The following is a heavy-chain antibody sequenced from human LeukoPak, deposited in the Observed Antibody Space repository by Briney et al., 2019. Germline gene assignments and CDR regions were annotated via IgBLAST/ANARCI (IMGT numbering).Heavy chain of an antibody. CDR3: AKDFLACSGGSCYSGRHYYYYMDV. V-gene: IGHV3-23*01. Sequence: GGSLRLSCAVSGFTFRSYGMSWVRQAPGKGLEWVSGISGSGGSTYYADSVKGRFTISRDNSKNTLYLQMNSLRAEDTAVYYCAKDFLACSGGSCYSGRHYYYYMDVWGRGTTVTISS. CDR1: GFTFRSYG. J-gene: IGHJ6*03. D-gene: IGHD2-15*01. CDR2: ISGSGGST.